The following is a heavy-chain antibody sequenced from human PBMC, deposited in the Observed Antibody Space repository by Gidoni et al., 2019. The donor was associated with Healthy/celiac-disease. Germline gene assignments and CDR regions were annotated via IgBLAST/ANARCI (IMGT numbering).Heavy chain of an antibody. CDR1: GGSISSYY. Sequence: QVQLQESGPGLVKPSETLSLTCTVSGGSISSYYWSWIRQPPGKRLEWSGYIYYSGSTNYNPSLKSRVTISLDTSKNQFSLKLSSVTAADTAVYYCARAEGYGDYYYYYMDVWGKGTTVTVSS. CDR3: ARAEGYGDYYYYYMDV. V-gene: IGHV4-59*01. CDR2: IYYSGST. J-gene: IGHJ6*03. D-gene: IGHD4-17*01.